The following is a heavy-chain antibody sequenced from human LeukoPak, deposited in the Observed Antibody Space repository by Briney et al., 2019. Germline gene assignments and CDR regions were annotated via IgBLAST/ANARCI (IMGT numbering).Heavy chain of an antibody. D-gene: IGHD5-18*01. V-gene: IGHV3-9*01. CDR1: GYTFDDYA. Sequence: GGSLRLSCEASGYTFDDYAMHWVRQAPGKGLEWDSAISWNSGSIGYADSVKGRFTISRDNGKNSLYLQMNSLRTEDTALYYCAKGHTYGLGESYLDFWGQGTLVSVSS. CDR3: AKGHTYGLGESYLDF. CDR2: ISWNSGSI. J-gene: IGHJ4*02.